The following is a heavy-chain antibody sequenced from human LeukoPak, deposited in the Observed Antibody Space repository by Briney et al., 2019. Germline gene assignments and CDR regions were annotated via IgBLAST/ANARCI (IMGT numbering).Heavy chain of an antibody. D-gene: IGHD3-22*01. V-gene: IGHV1-2*02. CDR2: INPNSGGT. Sequence: ASVKVSCKASGYTFTGYYMHWVRQAPGQGLEWMGWINPNSGGTNYAQKFQGRVTMTRDTSISTAYMELSRLRSDDTAVYYCARRSDNYDSSGYSSNLIDYWGQGTLVTVSS. CDR3: ARRSDNYDSSGYSSNLIDY. CDR1: GYTFTGYY. J-gene: IGHJ4*02.